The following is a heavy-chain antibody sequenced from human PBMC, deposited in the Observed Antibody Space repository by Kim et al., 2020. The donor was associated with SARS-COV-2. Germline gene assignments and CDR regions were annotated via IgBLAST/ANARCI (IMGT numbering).Heavy chain of an antibody. J-gene: IGHJ3*02. CDR2: ISYSGNT. CDR3: MSNRSSGTYYAASDI. CDR1: TGSIAIITNY. Sequence: SETLSLTCTVSTGSIAIITNYWGWIRQPPGKGLEWIASISYSGNTYYNPSLKSRVTISVDTSKSQFSLKLTSVSAADTAVYYCMSNRSSGTYYAASDIWGPGTMVTVSS. D-gene: IGHD1-26*01. V-gene: IGHV4-39*01.